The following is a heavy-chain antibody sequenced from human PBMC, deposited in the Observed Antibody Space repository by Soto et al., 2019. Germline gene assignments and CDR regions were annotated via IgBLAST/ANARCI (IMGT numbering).Heavy chain of an antibody. J-gene: IGHJ6*01. CDR1: CFTFSDYY. D-gene: IGHD3-10*01. V-gene: IGHV3-11*01. CDR3: ARRHMVRGAAPNYYYYGMDV. CDR2: ISSSGSTI. Sequence: XGVLRLSCAASCFTFSDYYMSWIRQATGKGLEWVSYISSSGSTIYYADSVKGRFTISRDNAKNSLYLQMNSLRAEDTAVYYCARRHMVRGAAPNYYYYGMDVWGQGTTVTVSS.